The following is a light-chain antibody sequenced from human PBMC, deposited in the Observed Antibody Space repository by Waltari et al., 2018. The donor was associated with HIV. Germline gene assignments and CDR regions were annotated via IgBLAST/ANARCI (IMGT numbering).Light chain of an antibody. CDR3: AAWDDSLSGPV. V-gene: IGLV1-47*01. Sequence: SLLPQPPSASATSQQRVTIPRTGSTSDIGSLSVCRCQHRPGTAPQLLIYRNNQRPAGVPVRFSGSKAGTSASLAISGLRSEDEADYYCAAWDDSLSGPVFGGGTKLTVL. CDR2: RNN. J-gene: IGLJ2*01. CDR1: TSDIGSLS.